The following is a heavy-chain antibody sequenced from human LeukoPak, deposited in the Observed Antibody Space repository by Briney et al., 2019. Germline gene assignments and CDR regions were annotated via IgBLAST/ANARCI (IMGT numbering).Heavy chain of an antibody. D-gene: IGHD1-1*01. V-gene: IGHV3-48*04. CDR1: GFTFSIYG. CDR2: ISSSSSSI. Sequence: GGSLRLSCAASGFTFSIYGMNWVRQAPGKGLEWISYISSSSSSINYADSVKGRFTSSRDNAKNSLYLQMNSLRAEDTAVYYCARVAQGASTENYYYYYMDVWGKGTTVTVSS. CDR3: ARVAQGASTENYYYYYMDV. J-gene: IGHJ6*03.